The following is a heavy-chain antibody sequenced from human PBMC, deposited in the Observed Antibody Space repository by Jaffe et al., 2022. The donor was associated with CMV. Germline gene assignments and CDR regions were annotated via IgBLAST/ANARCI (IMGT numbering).Heavy chain of an antibody. J-gene: IGHJ4*02. V-gene: IGHV3-21*01. CDR1: GFTFSSYS. D-gene: IGHD3-16*02. Sequence: EVQLVESGGGLVKPGGSLRLSCAASGFTFSSYSMNWVRQAPGKGLEWVSSISSSSSYIYYADSVKGRFTISRDNAKNSLYLQMNSLRAEDTAVYYCARDGYAEYYDYVWGSYRPWYFDYWGQGTLVTVSS. CDR3: ARDGYAEYYDYVWGSYRPWYFDY. CDR2: ISSSSSYI.